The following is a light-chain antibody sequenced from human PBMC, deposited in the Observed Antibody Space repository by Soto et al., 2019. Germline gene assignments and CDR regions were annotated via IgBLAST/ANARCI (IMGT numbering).Light chain of an antibody. V-gene: IGKV3-20*01. CDR1: QSVSSCY. CDR3: QQYGSSPTWT. J-gene: IGKJ1*01. CDR2: GAS. Sequence: EIVLTQSPGTLSLSPGERATLSCRASQSVSSCYLAWYQQKPGQAPRLLIYGASSRATGIPDRFSGSGSGTDFTLTISRLEPEDFAVYYCQQYGSSPTWTFGQGTKVDI.